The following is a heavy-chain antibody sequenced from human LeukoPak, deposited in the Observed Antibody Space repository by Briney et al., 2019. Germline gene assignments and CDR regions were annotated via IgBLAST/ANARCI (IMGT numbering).Heavy chain of an antibody. CDR3: ARASDSSGYLFDP. CDR1: GYTFTGYY. D-gene: IGHD3-22*01. CDR2: FNPNSGGT. J-gene: IGHJ5*02. Sequence: ASVKVSCKASGYTFTGYYMHWVRQAPGQGLEWMGWFNPNSGGTNYAQKFQGRVTMTRDTSISTAYMELSRLRSDDTAVYYCARASDSSGYLFDPWGQGTLVTVSS. V-gene: IGHV1-2*02.